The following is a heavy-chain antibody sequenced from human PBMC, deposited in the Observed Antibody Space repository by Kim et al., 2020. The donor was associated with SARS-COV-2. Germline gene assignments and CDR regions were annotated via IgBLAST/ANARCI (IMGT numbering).Heavy chain of an antibody. CDR3: ARQDYNPIGFDV. Sequence: THYADSMRGRFTISRDNAKNSLYLQMNSLRVEDTAFYYCARQDYNPIGFDVWGHGTMVTVSP. J-gene: IGHJ3*01. D-gene: IGHD4-4*01. V-gene: IGHV3-20*03. CDR2: T.